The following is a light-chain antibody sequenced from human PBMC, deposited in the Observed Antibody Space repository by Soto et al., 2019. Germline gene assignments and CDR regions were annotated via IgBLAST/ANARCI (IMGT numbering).Light chain of an antibody. Sequence: DIQLTQSPSFLSASVGDRVTITCRASQGISSYFAWYQQKPGKAPKFLIYADSTLKSGVPSRFSGSASGTEFTLTISSLQPEDFATYYCQQLNSYRLTFGGGTKVEIK. V-gene: IGKV1-9*01. CDR1: QGISSY. CDR3: QQLNSYRLT. J-gene: IGKJ4*01. CDR2: ADS.